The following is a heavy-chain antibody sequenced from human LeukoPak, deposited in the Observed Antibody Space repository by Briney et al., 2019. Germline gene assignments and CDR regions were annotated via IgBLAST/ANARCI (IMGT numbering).Heavy chain of an antibody. D-gene: IGHD2-15*01. CDR3: AKQLGYCSDGSCYFPY. Sequence: GGSLRLSCAASGFTFSSYAMSWVRQAPGKGLEWVSAISGNGGYTYYADSVQGRFTISRDNSKSTLCLQMNSLRAEDTAVYYCAKQLGYCSDGSCYFPYWGQGTLVTVSS. V-gene: IGHV3-23*01. CDR1: GFTFSSYA. CDR2: ISGNGGYT. J-gene: IGHJ4*02.